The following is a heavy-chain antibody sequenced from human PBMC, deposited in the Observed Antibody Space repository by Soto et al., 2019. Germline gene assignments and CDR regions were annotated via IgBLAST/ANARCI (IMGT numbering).Heavy chain of an antibody. CDR2: IGPSDSYI. J-gene: IGHJ6*02. CDR3: ARHYICRGGDCYYYGMDV. D-gene: IGHD3-16*01. CDR1: GYRFSDYW. Sequence: PGESLKISCQGSGYRFSDYWIHWVRQVPGKGLEWMVRIGPSDSYINYSPSFQGHVTISADKSINTAYLQWSSLRTSDTAIYYCARHYICRGGDCYYYGMDVWGQGTTVTVSS. V-gene: IGHV5-10-1*01.